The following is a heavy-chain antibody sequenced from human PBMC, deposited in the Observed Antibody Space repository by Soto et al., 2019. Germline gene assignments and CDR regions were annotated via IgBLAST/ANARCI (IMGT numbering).Heavy chain of an antibody. CDR3: TRYSYGASEY. D-gene: IGHD5-18*01. CDR2: IKSKTDGGTT. CDR1: GFTASIAW. V-gene: IGHV3-15*01. J-gene: IGHJ4*02. Sequence: EVPLVESGGGLVRPGGSFRLSFAASGFTASIAWLSWAGQAPGKGLEWVGRIKSKTDGGTTEYDAPVKGRFTISRDDSKNTLYLQMNSLKTEDTAVYYCTRYSYGASEYWGQGTLVTVSS.